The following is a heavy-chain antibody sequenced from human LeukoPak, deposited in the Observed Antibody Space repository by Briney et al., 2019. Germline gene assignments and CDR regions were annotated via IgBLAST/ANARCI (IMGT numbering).Heavy chain of an antibody. Sequence: GGSLRLSCAASGFTFSSYGMHWVRQAPGKGLEWVAVISYDGSNKYYADSVKGRFTISRDNSKNTLYLQMNSLRAEDTAVYYCAKDPGYSSSWYEWYFDLWGRGTLVTVSS. J-gene: IGHJ2*01. CDR3: AKDPGYSSSWYEWYFDL. CDR1: GFTFSSYG. D-gene: IGHD6-13*01. CDR2: ISYDGSNK. V-gene: IGHV3-30*18.